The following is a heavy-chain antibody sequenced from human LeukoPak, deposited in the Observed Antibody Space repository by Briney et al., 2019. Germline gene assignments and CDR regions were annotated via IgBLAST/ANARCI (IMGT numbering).Heavy chain of an antibody. Sequence: SGGSLRLSCAASGFTFSSYSMKWVRQAPGEGLEWVSSISSSSSYIYYADSVEGRCTNPRDSAKNSLYMPMKSRRAEPPAMYYCASSNHSSYYDSSGIFDYWGQGKLVTVSS. CDR3: ASSNHSSYYDSSGIFDY. J-gene: IGHJ4*02. V-gene: IGHV3-21*01. CDR1: GFTFSSYS. CDR2: ISSSSSYI. D-gene: IGHD3-22*01.